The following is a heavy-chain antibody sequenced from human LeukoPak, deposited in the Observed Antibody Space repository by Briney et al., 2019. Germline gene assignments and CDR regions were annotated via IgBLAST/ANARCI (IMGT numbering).Heavy chain of an antibody. D-gene: IGHD2-2*01. CDR3: ARAFPVIVVVPAATNWFDP. J-gene: IGHJ5*02. Sequence: SETLSLTCTVSGGSISSSSYYWGWIRQPPAKGLEWIGSIYYSGSTYYNPSLKSRVTISVDTSKNQFSLKLSSVTAADTAVYYCARAFPVIVVVPAATNWFDPWGQGTLVTVSS. CDR2: IYYSGST. CDR1: GGSISSSSYY. V-gene: IGHV4-39*07.